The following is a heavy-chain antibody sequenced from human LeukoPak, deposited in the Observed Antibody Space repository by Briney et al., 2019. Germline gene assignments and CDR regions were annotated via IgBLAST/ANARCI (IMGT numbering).Heavy chain of an antibody. J-gene: IGHJ6*02. V-gene: IGHV4-4*07. CDR2: SYPSGST. CDR1: VGPTSGTT. CDR3: AADPQQLVRGYYYYGMDV. D-gene: IGHD6-13*01. Sequence: PSETLSLTCTVSVGPTSGTTGSGIRRPPGKDWKGIGRSYPSGSTNYNPSLKSRVTMSVDTSKNQFSLKLSSVTAADTAVYYCAADPQQLVRGYYYYGMDVWGQGTTVTVSS.